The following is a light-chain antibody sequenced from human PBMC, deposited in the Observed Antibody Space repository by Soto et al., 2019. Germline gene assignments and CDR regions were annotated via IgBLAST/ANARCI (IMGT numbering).Light chain of an antibody. Sequence: EIVLTQSPGTLSLSPGERATLSCRASESVGSSYLAWYQQKPGQAPRLLIFIASRRAAGIPDRFSGSGSGTDFTLTISRLEPEDFAVYYCQQYGTSPWTFGQGTKVDIK. J-gene: IGKJ1*01. CDR3: QQYGTSPWT. CDR1: ESVGSSY. CDR2: IAS. V-gene: IGKV3-20*01.